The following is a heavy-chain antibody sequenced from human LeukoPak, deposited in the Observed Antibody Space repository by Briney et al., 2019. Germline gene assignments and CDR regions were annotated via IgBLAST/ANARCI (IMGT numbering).Heavy chain of an antibody. J-gene: IGHJ3*02. CDR3: ARRLYIVRGAFDI. D-gene: IGHD2/OR15-2a*01. V-gene: IGHV3-53*01. CDR2: IYSGGTT. Sequence: GSLRLSCAASGFTVSSNYMSWVRQAPGKGLEWVSVIYSGGTTYYADSVRGRFTISRDNSKNTVHLQMNNLRAEDTAMYFCARRLYIVRGAFDIWGQGTMVTVSS. CDR1: GFTVSSNY.